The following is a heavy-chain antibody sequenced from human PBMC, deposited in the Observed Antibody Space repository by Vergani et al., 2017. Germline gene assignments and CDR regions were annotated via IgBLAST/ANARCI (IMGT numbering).Heavy chain of an antibody. V-gene: IGHV1-2*02. J-gene: IGHJ4*02. CDR2: INPNSGGT. CDR1: GYTFIGYY. D-gene: IGHD1-14*01. CDR3: ARSEPDGGSHFYFDY. Sequence: QVQLVQSGAEVKKPGASVKVSCKASGYTFIGYYMHWVRQAPGQGLEWMGWINPNSGGTNYAQKFQDRVTMTRDTSISTAYMELSRLKSDATAVYYCARSEPDGGSHFYFDYWGQGTLVTVSS.